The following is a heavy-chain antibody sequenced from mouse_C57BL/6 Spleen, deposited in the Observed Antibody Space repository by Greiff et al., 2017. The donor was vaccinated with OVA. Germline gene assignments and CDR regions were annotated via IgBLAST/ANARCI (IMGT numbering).Heavy chain of an antibody. Sequence: EVHLVESGGGLVQPGGSLSLSCAASGFTFTDYYMSWVRQPPGKALEWLGFIRNKANGYTTEYSASVKGRFTISRDNSQSILYLQMNALRAEDSATYYCARFLHDGYYLYWYFDVWGTGTTVTVSS. D-gene: IGHD2-3*01. CDR1: GFTFTDYY. CDR3: ARFLHDGYYLYWYFDV. V-gene: IGHV7-3*01. CDR2: IRNKANGYTT. J-gene: IGHJ1*03.